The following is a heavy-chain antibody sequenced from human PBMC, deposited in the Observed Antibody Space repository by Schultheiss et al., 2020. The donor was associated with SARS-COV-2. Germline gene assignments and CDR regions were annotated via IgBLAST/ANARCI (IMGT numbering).Heavy chain of an antibody. CDR3: ARGSPIYYYYYGMDV. J-gene: IGHJ6*02. CDR2: ISYDGSNK. CDR1: GFTFSSYA. V-gene: IGHV3-30*01. Sequence: GGSLRLSFAASGFTFSSYAMHWVRQAPGKGLEWVAVISYDGSNKYYADSVKGRFTISRDNSKNTLYLQMNSLRAEDTAVYYCARGSPIYYYYYGMDVWGQGTTVTVSS.